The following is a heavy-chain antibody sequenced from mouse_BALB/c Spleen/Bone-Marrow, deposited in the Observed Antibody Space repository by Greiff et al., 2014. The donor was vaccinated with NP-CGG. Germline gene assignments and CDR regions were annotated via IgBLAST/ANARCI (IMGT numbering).Heavy chain of an antibody. CDR2: ISDGGSYT. CDR3: ARVVTTATLYWYFDV. V-gene: IGHV5-4*02. J-gene: IGHJ1*01. Sequence: EVQRVESGGGLVKPGGSLKLSCAASGFTFSDYYMYWVRQTPEKRLEWVATISDGGSYTYYPDSVKGRFTISRDNAKNNLYLQMSSLKSEDTAMYYCARVVTTATLYWYFDVWAQGPRSPSPQ. D-gene: IGHD1-2*01. CDR1: GFTFSDYY.